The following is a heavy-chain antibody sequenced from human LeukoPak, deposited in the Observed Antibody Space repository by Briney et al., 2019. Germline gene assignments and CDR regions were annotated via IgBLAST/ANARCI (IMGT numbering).Heavy chain of an antibody. J-gene: IGHJ4*02. CDR3: ARDGRSRGLSHVNFDY. V-gene: IGHV3-21*01. CDR1: GFTFSSYN. D-gene: IGHD3-16*02. CDR2: ISRTSSYI. Sequence: GGSLGLSCAASGFTFSSYNMNWVRQAPGKGLEWVSSISRTSSYIYYADSVKGRFTISRDNAQNSLYLQLNSLRAEDTAVYYCARDGRSRGLSHVNFDYWGQGILVTVSS.